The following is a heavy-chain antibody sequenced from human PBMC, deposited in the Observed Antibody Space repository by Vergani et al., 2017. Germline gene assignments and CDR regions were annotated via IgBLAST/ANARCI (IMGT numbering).Heavy chain of an antibody. J-gene: IGHJ3*02. V-gene: IGHV4-59*01. CDR3: ARDRDFWSGYLVDGGAFDI. CDR2: IYYSGST. D-gene: IGHD3-3*01. Sequence: QVQLQESGPGLVKPSETLSLTCTVSGGSLSSYYWRWIRQPPGKGLEWIGYIYYSGSTNYNPSLKSRVTISVDTSKNQLSLKLSSVTAADPALYYCARDRDFWSGYLVDGGAFDIWGQGTMVTVSS. CDR1: GGSLSSYY.